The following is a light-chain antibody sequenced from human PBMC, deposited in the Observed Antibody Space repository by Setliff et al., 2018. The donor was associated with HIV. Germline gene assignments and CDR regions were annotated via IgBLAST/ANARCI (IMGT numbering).Light chain of an antibody. J-gene: IGLJ1*01. CDR1: SSDVGGYNF. CDR3: SSFTSSNIYV. Sequence: QSALTQPASVSGSPGQSITISCTGTSSDVGGYNFVSWYQQHPGKAPKLMIYDVSNRPSGVSNRFSGSKSGNTASLTISRLQAEDEADYYCSSFTSSNIYVFGTGTKVT. CDR2: DVS. V-gene: IGLV2-14*03.